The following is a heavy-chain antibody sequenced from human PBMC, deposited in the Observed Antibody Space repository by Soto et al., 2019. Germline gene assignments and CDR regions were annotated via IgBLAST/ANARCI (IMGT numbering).Heavy chain of an antibody. J-gene: IGHJ4*02. CDR1: GFTFSSYA. Sequence: PGGSLRLSCAASGFTFSSYAMHWVRQAPGKGLEWVALISWNGYNIGYADSVQGRFTISRDNAKNSLYLQMNSLRAEDTAVYYCAKDIGLAGRGGIAAAGVVYWGQGTLVTVSS. CDR3: AKDIGLAGRGGIAAAGVVY. CDR2: ISWNGYNI. D-gene: IGHD6-13*01. V-gene: IGHV3-30-3*01.